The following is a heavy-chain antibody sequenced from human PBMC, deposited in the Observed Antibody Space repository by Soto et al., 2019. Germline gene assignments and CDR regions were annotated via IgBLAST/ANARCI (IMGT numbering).Heavy chain of an antibody. CDR1: GFTFSDYY. CDR2: ISSSGSTI. D-gene: IGHD3-3*01. J-gene: IGHJ4*02. V-gene: IGHV3-11*01. CDR3: AXXXXDXXXXXXXXGDX. Sequence: QVQLVESGGGLVKPGGSLRLSCAASGFTFSDYYMSWIRQAPGKGLEWVSYISSSGSTIYYADSVKGRFTISRDNAKNSLYLQMNSLRAEDTXXXXCAXXXXDXXXXXXXXGDXWGQGTLVTVSS.